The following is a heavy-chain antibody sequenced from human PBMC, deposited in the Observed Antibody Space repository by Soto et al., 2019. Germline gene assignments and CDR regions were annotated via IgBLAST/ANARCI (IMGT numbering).Heavy chain of an antibody. CDR2: IYHSGST. D-gene: IGHD3-3*01. CDR1: GGSISSGGYS. CDR3: ATSKRFLESYFGD. Sequence: SETLSLTCAVSGGSISSGGYSWSWIRQPPGKGLEWIGYIYHSGSTYYNPSLKSRVTISVDRSKNQFSLKLSSVTAADTAVYYCATSKRFLESYFGDSGQGTLVTVYS. J-gene: IGHJ1*01. V-gene: IGHV4-30-2*01.